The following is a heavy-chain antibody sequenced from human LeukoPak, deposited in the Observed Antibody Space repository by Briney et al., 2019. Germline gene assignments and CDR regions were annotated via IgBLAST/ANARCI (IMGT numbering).Heavy chain of an antibody. D-gene: IGHD3-22*01. CDR1: GFTFSSYA. J-gene: IGHJ4*02. CDR2: ISGSGGST. V-gene: IGHV3-23*01. CDR3: AKDPYISYDSSGYAPYYFGY. Sequence: PGGSLRLSCAASGFTFSSYAMSWVRQAPGKGLEWVSAISGSGGSTYYADSVKGRFTISRDNSKNTLYLQMNSLRAEDTAVYYCAKDPYISYDSSGYAPYYFGYWGQGTLVTVSS.